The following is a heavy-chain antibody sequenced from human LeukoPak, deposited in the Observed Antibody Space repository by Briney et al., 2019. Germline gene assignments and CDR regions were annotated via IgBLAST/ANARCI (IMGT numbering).Heavy chain of an antibody. CDR1: GFTFSSYS. V-gene: IGHV3-21*01. CDR3: ARDDSPIVVVPAYKYFQH. CDR2: ISSSSSYI. D-gene: IGHD2-2*01. Sequence: GGSLRLSCAASGFTFSSYSMNWVRHAPGKGLEWVSSISSSSSYIYYADSVKGRFTISRDNAKNSLYLQMNSLRAEDTAVYYCARDDSPIVVVPAYKYFQHWGQGTLVTVSS. J-gene: IGHJ1*01.